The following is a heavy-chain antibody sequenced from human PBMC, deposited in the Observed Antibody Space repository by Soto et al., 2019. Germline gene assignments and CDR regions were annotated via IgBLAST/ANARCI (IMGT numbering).Heavy chain of an antibody. CDR3: ARAGAARPGRGAMDV. CDR2: INHSGST. D-gene: IGHD6-6*01. V-gene: IGHV4-34*01. Sequence: SETLSLTCAVSGGSFSGYYWSWTRQPPGKGLEWIGEINHSGSTNYNPSLKSRVTISVDTSKNQFSLKLSSVTAADTAVYYCARAGAARPGRGAMDVRGQGTTVT. CDR1: GGSFSGYY. J-gene: IGHJ6*02.